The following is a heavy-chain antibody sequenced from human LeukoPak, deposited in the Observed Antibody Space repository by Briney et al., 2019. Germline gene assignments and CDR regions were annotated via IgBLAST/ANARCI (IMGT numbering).Heavy chain of an antibody. J-gene: IGHJ3*02. Sequence: SETLSLTCAVYGESFSGYYWSWIRQPPGKGLEWIGEINHSGSTNYNPSLKSRVTISVDTSKNQFSLKLSSVTAADTAVYYCARGKITMVRGAADAFDIWGQGTMVTVSS. CDR1: GESFSGYY. D-gene: IGHD3-10*01. CDR3: ARGKITMVRGAADAFDI. V-gene: IGHV4-34*01. CDR2: INHSGST.